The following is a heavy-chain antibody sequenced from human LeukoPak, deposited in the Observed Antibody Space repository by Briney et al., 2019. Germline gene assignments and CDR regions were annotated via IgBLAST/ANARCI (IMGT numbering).Heavy chain of an antibody. CDR3: ARDRNYDYIWGSYPSEPSLDY. D-gene: IGHD3-16*01. CDR1: GYTFTSYG. CDR2: ISAYNGNT. Sequence: GASVKVSCKASGYTFTSYGISWVRQAPGQGLEWMGWISAYNGNTNYAQKLQGRVTMTTDTSTSTAYMELRSLRSDDTAVYYCARDRNYDYIWGSYPSEPSLDYWGQGTLVTVSS. V-gene: IGHV1-18*01. J-gene: IGHJ4*02.